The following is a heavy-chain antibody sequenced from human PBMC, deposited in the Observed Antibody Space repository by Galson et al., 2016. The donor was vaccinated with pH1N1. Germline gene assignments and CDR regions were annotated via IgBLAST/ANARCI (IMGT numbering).Heavy chain of an antibody. CDR1: GFTLSCCA. Sequence: SLRLSCAASGFTLSCCAMHWVRQAPGKGLECVALISKDGNNVYYADSVKGRFTISRDSSNNTLYLQMNSLRTEDTAIYYCARSLDFSFDYWGQGALVTVAS. CDR3: ARSLDFSFDY. CDR2: ISKDGNNV. V-gene: IGHV3-30*04. J-gene: IGHJ4*02. D-gene: IGHD4-11*01.